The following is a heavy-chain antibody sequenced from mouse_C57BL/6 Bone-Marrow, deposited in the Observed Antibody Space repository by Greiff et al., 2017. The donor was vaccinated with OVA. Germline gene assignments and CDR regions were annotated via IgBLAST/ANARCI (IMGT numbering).Heavy chain of an antibody. D-gene: IGHD3-2*02. CDR3: ARCGWGSGYGD. CDR2: IDPSDSYT. Sequence: QVQLQQPGAELVRPGTSVKLSCKASGYTFTSYWMHWVKQRPGQGLEWIGVIDPSDSYTNYNQKFKGKATLTVDTSSSTAYMQLSSLTSEDSAVYYCARCGWGSGYGDWGQGTTLTVSS. CDR1: GYTFTSYW. V-gene: IGHV1-59*01. J-gene: IGHJ2*01.